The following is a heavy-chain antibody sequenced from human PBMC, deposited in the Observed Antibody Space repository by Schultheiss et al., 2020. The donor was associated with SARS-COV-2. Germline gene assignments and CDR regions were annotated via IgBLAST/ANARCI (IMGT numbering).Heavy chain of an antibody. CDR1: GYTFTSYG. D-gene: IGHD6-6*01. CDR3: ARGVEQLWHHYYYYGMDV. CDR2: INPNSGGT. Sequence: ASVKVSCKASGYTFTSYGISWVRQAPGQGLEWMGWINPNSGGTNYAQKFQGRVTITRNTSISTAYMELSSLRSEDTAVYYCARGVEQLWHHYYYYGMDVWGQGTTVTVSS. J-gene: IGHJ6*02. V-gene: IGHV1-8*03.